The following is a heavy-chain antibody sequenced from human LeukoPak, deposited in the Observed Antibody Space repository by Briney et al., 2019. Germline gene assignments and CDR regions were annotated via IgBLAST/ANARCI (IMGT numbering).Heavy chain of an antibody. CDR1: GDSVTNHQ. V-gene: IGHV4-59*08. D-gene: IGHD4-11*01. CDR3: ARTYSNPNRFDP. J-gene: IGHJ5*02. CDR2: IHHSGST. Sequence: PSETLSLTCTVSGDSVTNHQWSWVRQPPGKGLEWIAYIHHSGSTNYNPSLKSRVTISVDTSKNQFSLKVYPVTAADTAVYYCARTYSNPNRFDPWGQGTLVTVSS.